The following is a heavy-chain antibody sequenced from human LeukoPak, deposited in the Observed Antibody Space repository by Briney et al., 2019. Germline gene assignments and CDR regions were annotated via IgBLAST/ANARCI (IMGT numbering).Heavy chain of an antibody. V-gene: IGHV1-24*01. Sequence: ASVKVSCTVSGYTLTELSMHWVRQAPGKGLEWMGGFDPEDGETIYAQKFQGRVTMTEDTSTDTAYMELSSLRSEDTAVYYCATPLLGAYDAFDIWGQGTMVTVSS. D-gene: IGHD1-26*01. J-gene: IGHJ3*02. CDR2: FDPEDGET. CDR3: ATPLLGAYDAFDI. CDR1: GYTLTELS.